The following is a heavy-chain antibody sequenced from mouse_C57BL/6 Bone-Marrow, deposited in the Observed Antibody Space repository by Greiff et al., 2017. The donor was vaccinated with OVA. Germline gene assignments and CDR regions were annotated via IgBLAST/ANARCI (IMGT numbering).Heavy chain of an antibody. CDR3: ASYYYGSSYDWFAY. V-gene: IGHV1-55*01. D-gene: IGHD1-1*01. CDR2: IYPGSGST. CDR1: GYTFTSYW. J-gene: IGHJ3*01. Sequence: QVQLQQSGAELVKPGASVKMSCKASGYTFTSYWITWVKQRPGQGLEWIGDIYPGSGSTNYNEKFKSKATLTVDTSSSTAYMQLSSLTSEDSAVYYCASYYYGSSYDWFAYWGQGTLVTVSA.